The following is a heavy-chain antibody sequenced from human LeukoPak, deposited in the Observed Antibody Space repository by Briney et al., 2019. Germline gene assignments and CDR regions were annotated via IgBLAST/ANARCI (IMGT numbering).Heavy chain of an antibody. CDR3: ARELTVAAYYYGMDV. CDR1: GGSISSYY. Sequence: PSETLSLTCTVSGGSISSYYWSWIRQPAGKGLEWIGRICTSGSTNYNPSLKSRVTMSVDTSKNQFSLKLSSVTAADTAVYYCARELTVAAYYYGMDVWGQGTTVTVSS. D-gene: IGHD6-25*01. J-gene: IGHJ6*02. V-gene: IGHV4-4*07. CDR2: ICTSGST.